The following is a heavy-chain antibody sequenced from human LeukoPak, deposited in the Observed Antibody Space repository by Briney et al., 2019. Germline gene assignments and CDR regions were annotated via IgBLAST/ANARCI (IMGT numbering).Heavy chain of an antibody. V-gene: IGHV1-2*02. CDR1: GYTFTDYY. Sequence: ASVKVSCKASGYTFTDYYILWVRQAPGQGPEWVGWINPNSGGTNYAQNLKGRVTMTRDTSLNTAYMELNSQTSDDTAVYYCARDLPKTGYVGALDIWGQGTMVTVSS. CDR2: INPNSGGT. CDR3: ARDLPKTGYVGALDI. J-gene: IGHJ3*02. D-gene: IGHD5-12*01.